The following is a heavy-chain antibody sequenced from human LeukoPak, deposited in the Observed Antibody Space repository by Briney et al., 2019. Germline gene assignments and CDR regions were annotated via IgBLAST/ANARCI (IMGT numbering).Heavy chain of an antibody. CDR1: GFSFSSYD. J-gene: IGHJ4*02. V-gene: IGHV3-48*01. Sequence: GGSLRLSCEASGFSFSSYDMNWVRQAPGKGLEWVSYISTSSSTVNYADSVTGRFTISRDNSKNTLYLQMNSLRAEDTAVYYCAKDRAYYSDSSGYYLVRAYDYWGQGTLVTVSS. CDR3: AKDRAYYSDSSGYYLVRAYDY. D-gene: IGHD3-22*01. CDR2: ISTSSSTV.